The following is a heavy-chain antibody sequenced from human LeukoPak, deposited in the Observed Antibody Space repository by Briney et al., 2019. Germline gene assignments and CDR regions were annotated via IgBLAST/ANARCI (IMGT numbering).Heavy chain of an antibody. CDR3: ASSGSYRFDY. D-gene: IGHD1-26*01. J-gene: IGHJ4*02. CDR2: ITASGTAM. V-gene: IGHV3-48*02. Sequence: GGSLRLSCAASGFTFSSYSMNRVRQAPGKGLEWVSHITASGTAMFYADSVKGRFTISRDNAKNSLYLQMNSLRDEDTAVYYCASSGSYRFDYWGQGTLVTVSS. CDR1: GFTFSSYS.